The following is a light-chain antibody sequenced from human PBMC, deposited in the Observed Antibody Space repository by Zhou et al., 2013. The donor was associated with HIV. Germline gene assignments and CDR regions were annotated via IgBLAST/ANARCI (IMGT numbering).Light chain of an antibody. Sequence: DIQMTQSPSSLSASVGDTVTITCRASQGISNYLAWYQQKLGEVPKLLIYGASTLQSGVPSRFSGSGSGTDFTLTISSLQPEDVATYYCHRYDSAPWTFGQGTKVEIK. V-gene: IGKV1-27*01. CDR1: QGISNY. J-gene: IGKJ1*01. CDR2: GAS. CDR3: HRYDSAPWT.